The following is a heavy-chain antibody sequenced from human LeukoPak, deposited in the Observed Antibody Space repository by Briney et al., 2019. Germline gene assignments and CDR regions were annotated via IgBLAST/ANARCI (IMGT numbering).Heavy chain of an antibody. CDR2: ISTDGSST. V-gene: IGHV3-74*01. Sequence: GGSLRLSCAASGFSFSSYWMHWVRRAPGKGLVWVSRISTDGSSTTYADSVKGRFTISRYNAKNTLDLQMNSLRGEDTVVYYCARGAKWELLGGDTFDIWGQGTMVAVSS. D-gene: IGHD1-26*01. CDR1: GFSFSSYW. CDR3: ARGAKWELLGGDTFDI. J-gene: IGHJ3*02.